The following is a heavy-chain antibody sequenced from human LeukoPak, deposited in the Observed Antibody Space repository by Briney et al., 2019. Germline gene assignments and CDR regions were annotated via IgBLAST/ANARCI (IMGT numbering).Heavy chain of an antibody. Sequence: GGSLRLSCAASGFTFSSFGTNWVRQAPGKGLEWVSSISSGTTYIYYADSVKGRFTISRDNAKNSLYLQMNSLRAEDTAVYFCAGSSDRYGMDVWGQGTTVTVSS. CDR1: GFTFSSFG. CDR2: ISSGTTYI. J-gene: IGHJ6*02. CDR3: AGSSDRYGMDV. D-gene: IGHD2-15*01. V-gene: IGHV3-21*01.